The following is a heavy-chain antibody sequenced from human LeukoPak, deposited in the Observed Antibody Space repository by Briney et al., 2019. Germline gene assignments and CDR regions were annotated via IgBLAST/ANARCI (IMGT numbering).Heavy chain of an antibody. J-gene: IGHJ4*02. V-gene: IGHV3-30*02. D-gene: IGHD3-3*01. CDR1: GFTFSSYG. Sequence: GGSLRLSCAASGFTFSSYGMHWVRQAPGKGLEWVAFIRYDGSNKYYADSVKGRFTISRDNSKNTLYLQMNSLRAQDTAVYYCAGGVRFLEWLLTEPNFVYWGQGTLVTVSP. CDR3: AGGVRFLEWLLTEPNFVY. CDR2: IRYDGSNK.